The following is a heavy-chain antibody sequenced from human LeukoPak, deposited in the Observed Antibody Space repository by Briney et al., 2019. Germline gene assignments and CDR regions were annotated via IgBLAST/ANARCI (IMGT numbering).Heavy chain of an antibody. V-gene: IGHV1-18*01. CDR1: GYTFTSYG. Sequence: ASVKVSCKASGYTFTSYGISWVRQAPGQGLEWMGWISTYNGDTNYAQKLQGRVTMTTDTSTSTAYMELRSLRSDDTAVYYCARRALYCSSTSCYLDPWGQGTLVTVSS. CDR3: ARRALYCSSTSCYLDP. J-gene: IGHJ5*02. D-gene: IGHD2-2*01. CDR2: ISTYNGDT.